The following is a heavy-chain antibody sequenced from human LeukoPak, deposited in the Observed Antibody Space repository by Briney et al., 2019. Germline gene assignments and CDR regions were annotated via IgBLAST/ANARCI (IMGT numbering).Heavy chain of an antibody. CDR3: ARDLSSGWTTD. D-gene: IGHD6-19*01. CDR1: GYTFINYG. J-gene: IGHJ4*02. Sequence: GASVKVSCKASGYTFINYGISWVRQAPGQGLEWMGWISGYNGNTNYAQKLQGRVTMTTDTSTSTAYMELRSLRSDDTAVYYCARDLSSGWTTDWGQGTLVTVSS. CDR2: ISGYNGNT. V-gene: IGHV1-18*01.